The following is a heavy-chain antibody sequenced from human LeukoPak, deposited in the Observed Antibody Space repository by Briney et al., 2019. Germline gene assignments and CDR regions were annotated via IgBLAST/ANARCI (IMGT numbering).Heavy chain of an antibody. CDR1: GGSMRSQY. CDR2: IHYSGST. Sequence: SETLSLTCTVSGGSMRSQYWSWIRQLPGKGLECIGYIHYSGSTGYNPSLKSRVTISVDTSKNQFSLKLSSVTAADTAVYYCARPSSESASGYYPFDPWGQGTLVTVSS. CDR3: ARPSSESASGYYPFDP. V-gene: IGHV4-59*08. J-gene: IGHJ5*02. D-gene: IGHD3-22*01.